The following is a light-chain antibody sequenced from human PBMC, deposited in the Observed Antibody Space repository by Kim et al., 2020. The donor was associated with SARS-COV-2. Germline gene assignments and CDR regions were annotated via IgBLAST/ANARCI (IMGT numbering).Light chain of an antibody. V-gene: IGKV1-5*03. CDR3: QQYDRYPVT. J-gene: IGKJ2*01. CDR2: KAC. Sequence: DIQMTQSPSTLSASVGDRVTITCRASQGIRGWLAWYQQKPGKAPNLLIFKACNLGSGVPSRFTGSGSETEFSLTISSLQPDDFATYYCQQYDRYPVTFGQGTKVDIK. CDR1: QGIRGW.